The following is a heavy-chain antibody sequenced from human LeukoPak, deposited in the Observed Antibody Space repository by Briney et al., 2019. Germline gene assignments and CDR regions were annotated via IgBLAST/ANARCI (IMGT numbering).Heavy chain of an antibody. V-gene: IGHV1-69*13. D-gene: IGHD5-24*01. CDR3: ARDRPGEMATIT. CDR1: GGTFSSYA. CDR2: IIPIFGTA. Sequence: ASVKVSCKASGGTFSSYAISWVRQAPGQGLEWMGGIIPIFGTANYAQKFQGRVTITADESTSTAYMELSSLRSEDTAVYYCARDRPGEMATITWDQGTLVTVSS. J-gene: IGHJ4*02.